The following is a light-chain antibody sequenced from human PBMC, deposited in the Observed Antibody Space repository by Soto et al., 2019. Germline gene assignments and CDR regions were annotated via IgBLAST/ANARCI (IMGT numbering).Light chain of an antibody. Sequence: EIMMTQSPATLSVSPGERATLSCRATQSVSSSLAWYQQKPCQAPRLLIYGASTRATGIPARFSGSGAGTEFTLTINSLQSEDFAVYFCQQYNNWWTFGQGTKV. CDR1: QSVSSS. J-gene: IGKJ1*01. V-gene: IGKV3-15*01. CDR3: QQYNNWWT. CDR2: GAS.